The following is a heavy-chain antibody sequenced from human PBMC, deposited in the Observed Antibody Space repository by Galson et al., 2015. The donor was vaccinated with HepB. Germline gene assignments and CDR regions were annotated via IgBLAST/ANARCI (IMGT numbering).Heavy chain of an antibody. V-gene: IGHV1-69*13. D-gene: IGHD2-15*01. CDR2: IIPIFGTA. CDR3: ARGTLGYCSGGSCYSEYFDL. J-gene: IGHJ2*01. CDR1: GGTFSSYA. Sequence: SVKVSCKASGGTFSSYAISWVRQAPGQGLEWMGGIIPIFGTANYAQKFQGRVTITADESTSTAYMELSSPRSEDTAVYYCARGTLGYCSGGSCYSEYFDLWGRGTLVTVSS.